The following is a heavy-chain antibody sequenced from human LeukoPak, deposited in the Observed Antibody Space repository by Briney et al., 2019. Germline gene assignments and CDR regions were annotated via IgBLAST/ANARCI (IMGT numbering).Heavy chain of an antibody. CDR3: ARGGERSGFDY. D-gene: IGHD3-22*01. Sequence: SQTLSLTCTVSGGSISSGSYYWSWIRQPPGKGLERIGEINHSGSTNYNPSLKSRVTISVDTSKNQFSLKLSSATAADTAVYYCARGGERSGFDYWGQGTLVTVSS. V-gene: IGHV4-39*07. CDR2: INHSGST. CDR1: GGSISSGSYY. J-gene: IGHJ4*02.